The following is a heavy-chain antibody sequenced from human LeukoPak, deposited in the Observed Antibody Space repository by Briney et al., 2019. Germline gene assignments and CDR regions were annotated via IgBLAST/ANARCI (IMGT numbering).Heavy chain of an antibody. CDR1: GFTFDDYG. J-gene: IGHJ4*02. CDR2: ISRNGGNT. CDR3: ARDHGAIALTNYLDY. D-gene: IGHD1-1*01. Sequence: GGSLRLSCAASGFTFDDYGMSWVRQAPGKGLEWVSNISRNGGNTAYADSVKGRFTISRDNAKNSLYLQMNSLRAEDTALYYCARDHGAIALTNYLDYWGQGTLVTVSS. V-gene: IGHV3-20*04.